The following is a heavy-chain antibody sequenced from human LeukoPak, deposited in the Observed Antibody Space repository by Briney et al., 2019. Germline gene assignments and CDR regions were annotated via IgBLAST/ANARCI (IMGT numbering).Heavy chain of an antibody. Sequence: GGSLRLSCAASGFTFSTYGMHWVRQAPGKGLEWVAFIRYDGSNTYYADSVKGRFTISRDNSKNTLFLQMNNLRAEDSAVYSCAKDRRDYFNYYYYMDVWGKGTTVTVFS. CDR3: AKDRRDYFNYYYYMDV. J-gene: IGHJ6*03. D-gene: IGHD5-12*01. CDR1: GFTFSTYG. CDR2: IRYDGSNT. V-gene: IGHV3-30*02.